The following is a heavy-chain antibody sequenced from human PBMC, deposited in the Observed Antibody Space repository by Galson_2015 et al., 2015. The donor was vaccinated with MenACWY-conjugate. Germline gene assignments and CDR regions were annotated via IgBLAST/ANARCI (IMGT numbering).Heavy chain of an antibody. CDR2: IFSGGTT. J-gene: IGHJ4*02. CDR3: ARYCRGTRWSGEGGGDVDY. V-gene: IGHV3-53*01. D-gene: IGHD2-2*01. CDR1: GLTVNNNF. Sequence: SLRLSCAASGLTVNNNFMTWVRQAPGKGLEWVSVIFSGGTTNYADSVKGRFIISRDNSKNMLYLQMNSLRAEDTAVYYCARYCRGTRWSGEGGGDVDYWGQGTLVTVSS.